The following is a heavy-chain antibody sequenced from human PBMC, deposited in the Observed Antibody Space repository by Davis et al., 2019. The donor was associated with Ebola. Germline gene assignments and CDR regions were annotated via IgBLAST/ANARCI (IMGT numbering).Heavy chain of an antibody. CDR1: GFTFSSYW. D-gene: IGHD4-17*01. Sequence: GGSLRLSCAASGFTFSSYWMSWVRQAPGKGLAWVANIKQDGSEKYYVDSVKGRFTISRDNAKNSLYLQMNSLRAEDTAVYYCARGALGVTTRHFDYWGQGTLVTVSS. V-gene: IGHV3-7*01. CDR2: IKQDGSEK. CDR3: ARGALGVTTRHFDY. J-gene: IGHJ4*02.